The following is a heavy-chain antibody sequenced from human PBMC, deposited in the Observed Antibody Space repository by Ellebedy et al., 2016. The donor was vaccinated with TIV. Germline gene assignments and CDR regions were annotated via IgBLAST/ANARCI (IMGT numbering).Heavy chain of an antibody. CDR1: GYTLTRYYF. CDR3: ARGGRYSGSYNFDH. J-gene: IGHJ4*02. V-gene: IGHV1-46*01. CDR2: INPGDGTT. Sequence: AASVTVSCKASGYTLTRYYFMYWVRQAPGQGLEWMGIINPGDGTTTYARKFQGRLTMTRDTSTSTFYMELGSLRSEDTAVYYCARGGRYSGSYNFDHWGQGSLVTVSS. D-gene: IGHD1-26*01.